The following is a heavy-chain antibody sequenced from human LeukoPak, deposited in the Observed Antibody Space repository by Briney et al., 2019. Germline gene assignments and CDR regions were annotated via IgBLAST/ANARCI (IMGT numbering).Heavy chain of an antibody. D-gene: IGHD1-1*01. V-gene: IGHV3-21*01. CDR3: ARGTSPSYGFPRN. J-gene: IGHJ4*02. Sequence: PGGSLRLSCAASGFTFSGFSMNWIRQAPGKRPEWVSLIASTSGHIFYADSVKGRFTISRDNAKNSLYLQMNSLRAEDTAVYYCARGTSPSYGFPRNWGQGTQVTVSS. CDR2: IASTSGHI. CDR1: GFTFSGFS.